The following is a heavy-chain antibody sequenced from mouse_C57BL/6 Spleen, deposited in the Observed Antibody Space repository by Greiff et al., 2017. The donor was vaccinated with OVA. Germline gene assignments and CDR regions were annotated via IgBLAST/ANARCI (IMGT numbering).Heavy chain of an antibody. V-gene: IGHV14-3*01. J-gene: IGHJ4*01. CDR2: IDPANGNT. CDR1: GFNIKNTY. CDR3: ARTLTTVVATSAMDY. Sequence: EVKLQESVAELVRPGASVKLSCTASGFNIKNTYMHWVKQRPEQGLEWIGRIDPANGNTKYAPKFQGKATITADTSSNTAYLQLSSLTSEDTAIYYCARTLTTVVATSAMDYWGQGTSVTVSS. D-gene: IGHD1-1*01.